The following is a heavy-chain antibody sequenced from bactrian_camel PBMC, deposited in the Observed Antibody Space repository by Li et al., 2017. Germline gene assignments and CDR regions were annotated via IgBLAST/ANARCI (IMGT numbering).Heavy chain of an antibody. D-gene: IGHD3*01. CDR3: APESAALMRWSQACGH. CDR1: EYTYTPDS. CDR2: IDSDGRT. V-gene: IGHV3S53*01. Sequence: QVQLVESGGGSVEVGGSLRLSCAASEYTYTPDSMAWFRQAPGKEREGVAVIDSDGRTTYSDSVKGRFTISRDDAKNTLHLQMDSLKPEDTAVYYCAPESAALMRWSQACGHWSQGTQVTVS. J-gene: IGHJ4*01.